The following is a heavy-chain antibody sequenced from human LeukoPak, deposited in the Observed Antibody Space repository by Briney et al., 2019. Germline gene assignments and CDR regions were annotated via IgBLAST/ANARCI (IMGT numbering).Heavy chain of an antibody. Sequence: SETLSLTCTVSGGSISSSYYYWGWIRQPPGKGLEWIGSIYYSGSTYYNPSLKSRVTISVDTSMNQFSLKLSFVTTADTAVYYCARALGYCSGGSCTRGYNWFDPWGQGTLVTVPS. CDR2: IYYSGST. V-gene: IGHV4-39*01. J-gene: IGHJ5*02. CDR3: ARALGYCSGGSCTRGYNWFDP. CDR1: GGSISSSYYY. D-gene: IGHD2-15*01.